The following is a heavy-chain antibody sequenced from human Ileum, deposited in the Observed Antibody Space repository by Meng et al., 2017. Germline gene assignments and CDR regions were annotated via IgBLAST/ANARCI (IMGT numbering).Heavy chain of an antibody. CDR3: ASARYDN. J-gene: IGHJ4*02. Sequence: QVQLQESGPGLVKVSQTLSLTCTASGGSIGSAAYYWTWIRQPPGKGLEWIGEINHNGNTNYKPSLKSRVTISVDTSKKQFSLRLTSVTAADTAVYYCASARYDNWGQGTLVTVSS. CDR2: INHNGNT. CDR1: GGSIGSAAYY. V-gene: IGHV4-30-4*08.